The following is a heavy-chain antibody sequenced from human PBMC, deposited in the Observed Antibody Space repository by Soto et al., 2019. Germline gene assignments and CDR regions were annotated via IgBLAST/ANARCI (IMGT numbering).Heavy chain of an antibody. J-gene: IGHJ4*02. Sequence: EVQLVESGGGLVQPGGSLRLSCAASGFTFSTYWMAWVRQAPGKGLEWVANIKEDGNEKYYVGSVKGRFTISRDNAKTSLYLQMNSLRAEDTAVYYCARDNTVNGGYFDYWGQGTLVTVSS. CDR1: GFTFSTYW. CDR3: ARDNTVNGGYFDY. CDR2: IKEDGNEK. V-gene: IGHV3-7*01. D-gene: IGHD7-27*01.